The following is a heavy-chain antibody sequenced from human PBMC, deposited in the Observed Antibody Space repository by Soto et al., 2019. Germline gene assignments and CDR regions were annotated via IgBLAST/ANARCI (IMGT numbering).Heavy chain of an antibody. CDR2: IIPIFGTA. CDR3: ASSPYDSSGYYSFVNH. J-gene: IGHJ5*02. Sequence: ASVKVSCKASGGTFSSYAISWVRQAPGQGLEWMGGIIPIFGTANYAQKFQGRVTITADESTSTAYMELSSLRSEDTAVYYCASSPYDSSGYYSFVNHWGQGTLVTVSS. CDR1: GGTFSSYA. V-gene: IGHV1-69*13. D-gene: IGHD3-22*01.